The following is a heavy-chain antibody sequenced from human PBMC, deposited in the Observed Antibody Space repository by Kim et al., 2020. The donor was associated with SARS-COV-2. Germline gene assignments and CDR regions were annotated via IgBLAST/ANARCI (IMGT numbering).Heavy chain of an antibody. D-gene: IGHD2-2*01. CDR1: GGSISSSSYY. CDR2: IYYSGST. J-gene: IGHJ4*02. V-gene: IGHV4-39*01. Sequence: SETLSLTCTVSGGSISSSSYYWGWIRQPPGKGLEWIGSIYYSGSTYYNPSLKSRVTISVDTSKNQFSLKLSSVTAADTAVYYCARHRASGVVVPAAIRAPFDYWSQGTLVTVSS. CDR3: ARHRASGVVVPAAIRAPFDY.